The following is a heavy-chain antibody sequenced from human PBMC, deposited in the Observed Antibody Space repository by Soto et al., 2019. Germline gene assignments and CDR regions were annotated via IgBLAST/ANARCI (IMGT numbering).Heavy chain of an antibody. D-gene: IGHD2-2*01. CDR1: GFTFSNAW. V-gene: IGHV3-15*01. CDR2: IKSKTDGGTT. J-gene: IGHJ6*02. CDR3: TTDTVVVVPAAMGSYYYYGMDV. Sequence: SGGSLRLSCAASGFTFSNAWMSWVRQAPGKGLEWVGRIKSKTDGGTTDYAAPVKGRFTISRDDSKNTLYLQMNSLKTEDTAVYYCTTDTVVVVPAAMGSYYYYGMDVWGQGTTVTVSS.